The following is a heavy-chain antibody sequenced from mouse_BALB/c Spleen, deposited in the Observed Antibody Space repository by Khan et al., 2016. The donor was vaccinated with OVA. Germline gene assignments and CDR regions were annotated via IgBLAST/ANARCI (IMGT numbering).Heavy chain of an antibody. J-gene: IGHJ2*01. Sequence: QVQLKESGPGLVAPSQSLSITCTVSGFSLANYGVHWVRQPPGKGLEWLGVIWAGGSTKYNSALMSRLSISKDNSKCQVSLKMNSLQTDDTAMYYCARETYYRYEGGTYYFDYWGQGTTLTVSA. CDR1: GFSLANYG. CDR3: ARETYYRYEGGTYYFDY. V-gene: IGHV2-9*02. D-gene: IGHD2-14*01. CDR2: IWAGGST.